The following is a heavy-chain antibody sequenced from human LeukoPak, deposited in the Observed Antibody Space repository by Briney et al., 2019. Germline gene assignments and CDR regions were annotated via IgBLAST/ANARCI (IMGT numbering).Heavy chain of an antibody. J-gene: IGHJ4*02. CDR2: INPNSGGT. CDR3: ARGHYFDWLGDFDY. CDR1: GYTFSGYY. V-gene: IGHV1-2*02. Sequence: ASVKVSCKASGYTFSGYYIHWVRQAPGQGLEWMGWINPNSGGTKYAQKFQDRVTMTRDTSISTAYMELSSLRSDDTAVYYCARGHYFDWLGDFDYRGQGTLVTVSS. D-gene: IGHD3-9*01.